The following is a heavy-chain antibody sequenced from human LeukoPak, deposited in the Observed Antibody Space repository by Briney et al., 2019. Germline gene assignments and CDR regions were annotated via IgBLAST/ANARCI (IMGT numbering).Heavy chain of an antibody. CDR1: GFTFSNAW. CDR3: ARGTGQLDY. CDR2: ISSSGGNI. V-gene: IGHV3-11*04. J-gene: IGHJ4*02. Sequence: GGSLRLSCAASGFTFSNAWMSWIRQAPGKGLEWVSYISSSGGNIYYAESVKGRFTISRDNAKNSLYLQMNSLRAEDTAVYYCARGTGQLDYWGQGTLVTVSS. D-gene: IGHD1-14*01.